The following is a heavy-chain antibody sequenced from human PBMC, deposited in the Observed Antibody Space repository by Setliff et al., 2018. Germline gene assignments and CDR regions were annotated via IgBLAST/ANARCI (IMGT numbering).Heavy chain of an antibody. CDR2: INSDESRA. V-gene: IGHV3-74*01. J-gene: IGHJ6*03. CDR1: GFTFSKYW. Sequence: PGGSLRLSCAGSGFTFSKYWMHWVRQAPGKGLVWVSRINSDESRANYADSVKGRFTISRDNAENTVYLQMNNLRADDSAVYYCARSSVVGGYSTTYYFDYMDVWGKGTTVTVSS. CDR3: ARSSVVGGYSTTYYFDYMDV. D-gene: IGHD3-3*01.